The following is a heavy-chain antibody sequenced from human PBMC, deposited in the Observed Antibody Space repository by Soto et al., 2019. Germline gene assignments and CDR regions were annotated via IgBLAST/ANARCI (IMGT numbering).Heavy chain of an antibody. D-gene: IGHD2-15*01. CDR1: GFTFNTYG. V-gene: IGHV3-33*08. Sequence: QVQLVESGGGVVQPGGSLRLSCTTSGFTFNTYGMYWVRQAPGKGLEWVAIIWYDGSNKYDGDSVKGRFTISRDNSKHTLYQQMNSLRAEDTALYYCARGDCTCAYCYSWPFNYGVDVWGQGTTVTVAS. CDR3: ARGDCTCAYCYSWPFNYGVDV. J-gene: IGHJ6*02. CDR2: IWYDGSNK.